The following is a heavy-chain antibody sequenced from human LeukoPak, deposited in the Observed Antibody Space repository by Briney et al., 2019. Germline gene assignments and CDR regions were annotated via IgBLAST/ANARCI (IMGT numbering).Heavy chain of an antibody. V-gene: IGHV4-31*03. J-gene: IGHJ6*03. CDR2: IYYSGST. CDR3: ARTPTTLTTGYYMDV. D-gene: IGHD4-17*01. Sequence: SQTLSLTCTVSGGSISSGGYYWSWICQHPGKGLEWIGYIYYSGSTYYNPSLKSRVTISVDTSKNQFSLKLSSVAAADTAVYYCARTPTTLTTGYYMDVWGKGTTVTVSS. CDR1: GGSISSGGYY.